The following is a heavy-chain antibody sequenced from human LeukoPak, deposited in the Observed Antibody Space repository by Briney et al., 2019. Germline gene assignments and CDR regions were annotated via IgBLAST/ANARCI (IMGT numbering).Heavy chain of an antibody. V-gene: IGHV4-59*01. CDR3: ARALSRDGPVAPGC. J-gene: IGHJ4*02. CDR2: IYYSGNT. Sequence: SETLSLTCTVSGDSISSYFWNWIRQPPGKGLEWIGYIYYSGNTNYNPSLKSRVTISVDTSKNQFSLKLTSVTAADTAVYYCARALSRDGPVAPGCWGQGTLVTVSS. CDR1: GDSISSYF. D-gene: IGHD6-19*01.